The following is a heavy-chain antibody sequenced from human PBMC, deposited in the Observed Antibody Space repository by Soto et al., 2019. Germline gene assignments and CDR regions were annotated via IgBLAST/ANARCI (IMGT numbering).Heavy chain of an antibody. Sequence: EVQLLESGGGLVQPGGSLRLSCAASGFTFSSYAMSWVRQAPGKGLEWVSAISGSGGSTYYADSVKGRFTISRDNSKNTLYLQMNSLRAEDTAVYYCAKGLKITMIVVVITLDAFDIWGQGTMVTVSS. V-gene: IGHV3-23*01. CDR1: GFTFSSYA. D-gene: IGHD3-22*01. J-gene: IGHJ3*02. CDR2: ISGSGGST. CDR3: AKGLKITMIVVVITLDAFDI.